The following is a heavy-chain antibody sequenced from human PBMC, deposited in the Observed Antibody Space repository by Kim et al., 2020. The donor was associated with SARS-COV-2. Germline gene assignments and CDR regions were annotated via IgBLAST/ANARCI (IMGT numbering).Heavy chain of an antibody. CDR3: ARHWGRGVPPGIYY. D-gene: IGHD2-2*01. CDR1: GGSIRSSDYY. Sequence: SETLSLTCTVSGGSIRSSDYYWGWIRQPPEKGLEWIGSIYYAGNTYDNPSLKSRVSISVDTSKNQFSLKLSSVTAADTAIYYCARHWGRGVPPGIYYWGQGTLVTVSS. J-gene: IGHJ4*02. V-gene: IGHV4-39*01. CDR2: IYYAGNT.